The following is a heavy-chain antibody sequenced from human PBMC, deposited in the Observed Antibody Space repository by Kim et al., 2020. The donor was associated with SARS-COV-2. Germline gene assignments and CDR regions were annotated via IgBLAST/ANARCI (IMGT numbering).Heavy chain of an antibody. CDR2: IYPGDSDT. CDR1: GYSFTSYW. J-gene: IGHJ3*02. V-gene: IGHV5-51*01. CDR3: ARVEMATIRAFDI. Sequence: GESLKISCKGSGYSFTSYWIGWVRQMPGKGLEWMGIIYPGDSDTRYSPSFQGQVTISADKSISTAYLQWSSLKASDTAMYYCARVEMATIRAFDIWGQGTMVTVSS. D-gene: IGHD5-12*01.